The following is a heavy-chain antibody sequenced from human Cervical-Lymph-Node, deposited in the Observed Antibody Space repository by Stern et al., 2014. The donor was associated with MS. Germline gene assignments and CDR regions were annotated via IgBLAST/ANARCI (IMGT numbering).Heavy chain of an antibody. CDR1: GFIVSKNY. Sequence: EMQLVESGGGLIQPGGSLRLSCAAPGFIVSKNYMSWVRQAPGKGLAWVSLIYTDGGTYDEGAVKGRFTISRDSSKNKLVLQMNSLRAEDTAMYYCARAIFGVNTAAMAPDAFDSWGQGTMVTVSS. CDR3: ARAIFGVNTAAMAPDAFDS. CDR2: IYTDGGT. V-gene: IGHV3-53*01. J-gene: IGHJ3*01. D-gene: IGHD3-3*01.